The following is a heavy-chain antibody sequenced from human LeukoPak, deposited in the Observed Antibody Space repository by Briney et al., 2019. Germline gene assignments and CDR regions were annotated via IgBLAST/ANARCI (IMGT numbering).Heavy chain of an antibody. CDR3: AREYRSGSKYYFDN. V-gene: IGHV4-59*01. D-gene: IGHD6-19*01. CDR1: GVSISGYF. Sequence: ADTLSLTCTVSGVSISGYFWSWIRQPPGKGLEWIGYIYYSGSANYNPSLNSRVTISVDTSKNQFSLKLSSVTAADTAVYYCAREYRSGSKYYFDNWGQGTLVTVSS. CDR2: IYYSGSA. J-gene: IGHJ4*02.